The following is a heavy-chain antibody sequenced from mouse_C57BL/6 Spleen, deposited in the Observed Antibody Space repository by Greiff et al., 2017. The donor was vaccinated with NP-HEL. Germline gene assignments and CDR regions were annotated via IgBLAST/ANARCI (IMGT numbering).Heavy chain of an antibody. J-gene: IGHJ2*01. CDR2: IRNKANGYTT. V-gene: IGHV7-3*01. CDR1: GFTFTDYY. Sequence: EVKLMESGGGLVQPGGSLSLSCAASGFTFTDYYMSWVRQPPGKALEWLGFIRNKANGYTTEYSASVKGRFTISRDNSQSILYLQMNALRAEDSATYYCARHGNYFDYWGQGTTLTVSS. CDR3: ARHGNYFDY.